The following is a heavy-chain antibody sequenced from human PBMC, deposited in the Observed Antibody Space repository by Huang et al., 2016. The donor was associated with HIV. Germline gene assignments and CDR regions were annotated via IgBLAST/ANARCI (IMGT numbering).Heavy chain of an antibody. J-gene: IGHJ2*01. CDR3: ARASGLIQLPGGYFDL. CDR1: GGTFSSYA. CDR2: SIPIFGTT. V-gene: IGHV1-69*01. D-gene: IGHD1-1*01. Sequence: QVQLVQSAAEVKKPGSSVKVSCEASGGTFSSYAISWVRQAPGQGLEWMGGSIPIFGTTNYTQKFQGRVTITADESSSTAYMELRSRRSEDTAVYYCARASGLIQLPGGYFDLWGRGTLVTVSS.